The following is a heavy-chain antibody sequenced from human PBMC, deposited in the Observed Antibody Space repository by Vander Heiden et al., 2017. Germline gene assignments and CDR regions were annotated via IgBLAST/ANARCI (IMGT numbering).Heavy chain of an antibody. V-gene: IGHV3-23*01. Sequence: EVQLLESGGTLVQPGGSLRLSCAASGFTFSRSAMRWVLLAPGKGLVGVSGISTSGGSTYYADSVKGRFTISRDNSKNTLYMRMNSLRAEDTAVYYCAKDKNWGFSDYWGQGTLVTVSS. CDR3: AKDKNWGFSDY. CDR2: ISTSGGST. CDR1: GFTFSRSA. D-gene: IGHD7-27*01. J-gene: IGHJ4*02.